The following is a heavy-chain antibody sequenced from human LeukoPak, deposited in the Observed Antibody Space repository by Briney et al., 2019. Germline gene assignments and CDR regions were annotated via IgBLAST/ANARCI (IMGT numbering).Heavy chain of an antibody. V-gene: IGHV3-21*05. CDR1: GFTFSSYE. Sequence: GGSLRLSCAASGFTFSSYEMNWVRQAPGKGLEWVSYISSSSSYIYYADSVKGRFTISRDNAKNSLYLQMNSLRAEDTAVFYCARGFINIMGARSGYFDYWGQGTLVTVSS. D-gene: IGHD3-22*01. J-gene: IGHJ4*02. CDR2: ISSSSSYI. CDR3: ARGFINIMGARSGYFDY.